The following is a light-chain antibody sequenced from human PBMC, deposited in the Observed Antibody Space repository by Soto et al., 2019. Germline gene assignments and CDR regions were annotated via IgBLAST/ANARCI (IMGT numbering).Light chain of an antibody. Sequence: EIVMTQSPATLSVSPGERATLSCRASQSVSSNLAWYQHQPGQAPRVLIYGASTRATGFPARFSGSGSGTEFTLTISSLKSEDFEVYYCQQYNNWPLTFGGGTKVDIK. CDR3: QQYNNWPLT. V-gene: IGKV3-15*01. CDR1: QSVSSN. CDR2: GAS. J-gene: IGKJ4*01.